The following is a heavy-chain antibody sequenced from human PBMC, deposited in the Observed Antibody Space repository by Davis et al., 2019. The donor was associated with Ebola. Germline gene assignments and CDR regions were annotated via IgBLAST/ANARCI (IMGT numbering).Heavy chain of an antibody. V-gene: IGHV4-34*01. CDR1: GGSFSGYY. CDR2: INHSGST. J-gene: IGHJ4*02. D-gene: IGHD5-18*01. Sequence: GSLRLSCAVYGGSFSGYYWSWIRQPPGKGLEWIGEINHSGSTNYNPSLKSRVTISVDTSKNQFSLKLSSVTAADTAVYYCARERRGYSYGIDYWGQGTLVTVSS. CDR3: ARERRGYSYGIDY.